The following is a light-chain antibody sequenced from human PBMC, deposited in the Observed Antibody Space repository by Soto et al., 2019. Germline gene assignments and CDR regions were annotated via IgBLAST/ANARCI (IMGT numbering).Light chain of an antibody. V-gene: IGKV3-11*01. CDR3: QHYSDWPFT. CDR1: ESVSTY. CDR2: DFS. J-gene: IGKJ3*01. Sequence: EVVLTQSPATLSLSPGDRATLSCRASESVSTYLAWYQQKPGQPPRLVIYDFSSRATGIPATFSGSGSGTDFTLTISSLEPGGFAVYYCQHYSDWPFTFGPGTTVDI.